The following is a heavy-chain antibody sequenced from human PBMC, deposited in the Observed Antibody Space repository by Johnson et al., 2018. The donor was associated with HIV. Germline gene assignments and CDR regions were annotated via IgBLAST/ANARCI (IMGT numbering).Heavy chain of an antibody. CDR3: AREGGPTIVGVVMPDDDAFDI. V-gene: IGHV3-66*01. Sequence: VQLVESGGDLVQPGGSLRLSCAASGFTVSSYYMSWVRQAPGKGLEWVSVFYTGGSTYYADSVKGRFTISRDNSKNTLYLQINSLRAEETAVYYCAREGGPTIVGVVMPDDDAFDIWGQGTMVTVSS. CDR2: FYTGGST. CDR1: GFTVSSYY. D-gene: IGHD3-3*01. J-gene: IGHJ3*02.